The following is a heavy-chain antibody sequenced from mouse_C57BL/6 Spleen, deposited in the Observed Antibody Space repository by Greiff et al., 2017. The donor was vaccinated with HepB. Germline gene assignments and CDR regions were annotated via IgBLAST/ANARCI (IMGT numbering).Heavy chain of an antibody. Sequence: VQLKESGGGLVQPGGSMKLSCVASGFTFSNYWMNWVRQSPEKGLEWVAQIRLKSDNYATHYAESVKGRFTISRDDSKSSVYLQMNNLRAEDTGIYYCSLGRKFAYWGQGTLVTVSA. V-gene: IGHV6-3*01. CDR2: IRLKSDNYAT. D-gene: IGHD4-1*01. CDR1: GFTFSNYW. J-gene: IGHJ3*01. CDR3: SLGRKFAY.